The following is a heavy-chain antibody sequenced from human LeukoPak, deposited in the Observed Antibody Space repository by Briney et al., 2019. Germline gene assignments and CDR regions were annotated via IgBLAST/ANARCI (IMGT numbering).Heavy chain of an antibody. J-gene: IGHJ5*02. CDR3: ARANQLLNWFDP. Sequence: TSETLSLTCTVSGGSISSYYWSWLRQPAGKGLEWIGRIYTSGSTNYNPSLKSRVTMSVDTSKNQFSLRLSSVTAADTAVYYCARANQLLNWFDPWGQGTLVTVSS. CDR1: GGSISSYY. V-gene: IGHV4-4*07. D-gene: IGHD2-2*01. CDR2: IYTSGST.